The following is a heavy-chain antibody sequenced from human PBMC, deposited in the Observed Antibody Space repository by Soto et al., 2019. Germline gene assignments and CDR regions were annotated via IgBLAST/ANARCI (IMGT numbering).Heavy chain of an antibody. Sequence: GASVKVSCKGFGGTFSSYAISWVRQGPGQGVEWMGGIIPIFGTANYAQKFQGRVTITADESTSTAYMELSSLRSEDTAVYYCAREVGYCSGGSCYPSPFDYWGQGTLVTVSS. J-gene: IGHJ4*02. D-gene: IGHD2-15*01. CDR1: GGTFSSYA. CDR2: IIPIFGTA. V-gene: IGHV1-69*13. CDR3: AREVGYCSGGSCYPSPFDY.